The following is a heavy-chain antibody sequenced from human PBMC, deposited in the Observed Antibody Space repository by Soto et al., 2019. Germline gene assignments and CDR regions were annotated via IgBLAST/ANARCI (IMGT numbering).Heavy chain of an antibody. V-gene: IGHV4-31*03. Sequence: SVTLSLTCSVARASISSGDYYWNLIRQHPGKGLEWIGYIYYSGTTYYNPSLKSRVTISVDTSKNQFSLKLSSVTAADTAVYYCAASCVGCGGFNYYGMDVWGKGTTVT. CDR2: IYYSGTT. CDR3: AASCVGCGGFNYYGMDV. J-gene: IGHJ6*04. CDR1: RASISSGDYY. D-gene: IGHD2-21*01.